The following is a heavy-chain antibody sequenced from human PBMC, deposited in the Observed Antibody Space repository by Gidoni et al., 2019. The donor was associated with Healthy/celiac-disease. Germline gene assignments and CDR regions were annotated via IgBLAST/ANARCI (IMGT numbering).Heavy chain of an antibody. CDR2: ISYDGSNK. J-gene: IGHJ4*02. CDR3: ASESNGSSGYYVIDY. V-gene: IGHV3-30-3*01. D-gene: IGHD3-22*01. Sequence: QVQLVESGGGVVQPGRSLRLSCAASGFTFSSYAMHWVRQAPGKGLEWVAVISYDGSNKYYADSVKGRFTISRDNSKNTLYLQMNSLRAEDTAVYYCASESNGSSGYYVIDYWGQGTLVTVSS. CDR1: GFTFSSYA.